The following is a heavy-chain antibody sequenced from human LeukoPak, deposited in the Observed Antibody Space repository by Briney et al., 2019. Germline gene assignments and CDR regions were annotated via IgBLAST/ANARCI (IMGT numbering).Heavy chain of an antibody. V-gene: IGHV1-18*01. CDR2: ISAYNGNT. Sequence: ASVKVSCKASGYTFTSYGISWVRQAPGQGLEWIGWISAYNGNTNYAQKLQGRVTMTTDTSTSTAYMELRSLRSDDTAVYYCAMSRVLYSHFDYWGQGTLVTVSS. D-gene: IGHD2-21*01. CDR1: GYTFTSYG. CDR3: AMSRVLYSHFDY. J-gene: IGHJ4*02.